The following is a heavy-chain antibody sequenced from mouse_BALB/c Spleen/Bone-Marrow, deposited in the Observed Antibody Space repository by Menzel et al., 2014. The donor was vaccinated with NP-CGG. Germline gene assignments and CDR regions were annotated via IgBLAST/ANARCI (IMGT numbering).Heavy chain of an antibody. CDR1: GFNIKDYY. Sequence: EVQRVESGAELVRPGALVKLSCKASGFNIKDYYLHWVKQGPEQGLEWIGWIDPEKGNTKYDPKFQGKASIIVDTSSNTAYLQLSSLTSEDTAVYYCARGAWARGYFDYWGQGTTLTVSS. D-gene: IGHD4-1*01. CDR3: ARGAWARGYFDY. V-gene: IGHV14-1*02. CDR2: IDPEKGNT. J-gene: IGHJ2*01.